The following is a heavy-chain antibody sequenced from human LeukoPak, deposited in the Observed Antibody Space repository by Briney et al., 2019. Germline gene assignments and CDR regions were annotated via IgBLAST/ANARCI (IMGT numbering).Heavy chain of an antibody. CDR1: GFTFSSYR. CDR3: AKPPPDSSSWLFDY. D-gene: IGHD6-13*01. V-gene: IGHV3-23*01. J-gene: IGHJ4*02. Sequence: GGSLRLSCAASGFTFSSYRFNWVRQAPGKGLEWVSTLSANGGSTYYADSVKGRFTISRDNSKNTLNLQMNSLRVEDTAVYYCAKPPPDSSSWLFDYWGQGTLVTVSS. CDR2: LSANGGST.